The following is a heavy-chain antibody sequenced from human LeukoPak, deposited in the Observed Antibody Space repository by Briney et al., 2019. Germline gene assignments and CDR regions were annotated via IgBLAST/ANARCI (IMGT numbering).Heavy chain of an antibody. Sequence: GESLKISCKGSGYIFSTYWIGWVRQLPGKGLEWMGIIYPGDSDTRYSPSFEGHVTISADKSISTAYLQWSSLKASDTAIYFCARQPFEDTAMDGWGQGTLVTVSS. D-gene: IGHD5-18*01. CDR1: GYIFSTYW. CDR3: ARQPFEDTAMDG. CDR2: IYPGDSDT. V-gene: IGHV5-51*01. J-gene: IGHJ4*02.